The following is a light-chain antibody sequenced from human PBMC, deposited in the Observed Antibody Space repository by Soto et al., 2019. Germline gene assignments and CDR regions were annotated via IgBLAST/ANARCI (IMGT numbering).Light chain of an antibody. V-gene: IGKV3-15*01. CDR3: QRDTSRPYT. Sequence: EIVMTQSPATLAVSPGERVTLSCRASQSVGRNLAWYQQKPGQAPRLLIYDASPRATTIPDRFSGSGSETDFTLTIRSLHSEDLAVYYCQRDTSRPYTFGHRNKLE. CDR1: QSVGRN. CDR2: DAS. J-gene: IGKJ2*01.